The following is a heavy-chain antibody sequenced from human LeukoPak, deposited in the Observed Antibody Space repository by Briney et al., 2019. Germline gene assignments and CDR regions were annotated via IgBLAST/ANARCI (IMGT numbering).Heavy chain of an antibody. V-gene: IGHV1-18*01. Sequence: ASVKVSCKGSGYTFTNYGVSWVRQAPGQGLEWMGWINTYNGNAEYAQKVQGRVTMTTDTSTSTVYMELRSLRSDDSAVYFCATDRGGNYYYGMDVWGQGTTVTVSS. D-gene: IGHD3-16*01. CDR1: GYTFTNYG. CDR3: ATDRGGNYYYGMDV. CDR2: INTYNGNA. J-gene: IGHJ6*02.